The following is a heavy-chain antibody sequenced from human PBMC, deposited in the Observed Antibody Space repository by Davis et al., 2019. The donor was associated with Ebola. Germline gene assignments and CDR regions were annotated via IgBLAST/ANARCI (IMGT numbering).Heavy chain of an antibody. CDR2: MNPNSGNT. D-gene: IGHD5-12*01. CDR1: GYTFTTYD. J-gene: IGHJ4*02. CDR3: ARGRGYSGYEVDY. Sequence: AASVKVSCKASGYTFTTYDINWVRQATGQGLEWMGWMNPNSGNTGYAQKFQGRVTMTRNTSISTAYMELSSLRSEDTAVYYCARGRGYSGYEVDYWGQGTLVTVSS. V-gene: IGHV1-8*01.